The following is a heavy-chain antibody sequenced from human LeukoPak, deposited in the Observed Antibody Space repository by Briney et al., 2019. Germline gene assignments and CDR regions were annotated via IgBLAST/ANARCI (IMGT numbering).Heavy chain of an antibody. V-gene: IGHV3-48*01. Sequence: GGSLRLSCAASGFSFSDYSMNWFRQAPGKRQEWVSYISSGTPTIYYADSVKGRFTISRDNAGNSLFLQMNSLRAEDTAVYYCARCLRYFDWLFSVDSWGQGTLVTVSS. D-gene: IGHD3-9*01. CDR2: ISSGTPTI. CDR3: ARCLRYFDWLFSVDS. CDR1: GFSFSDYS. J-gene: IGHJ4*02.